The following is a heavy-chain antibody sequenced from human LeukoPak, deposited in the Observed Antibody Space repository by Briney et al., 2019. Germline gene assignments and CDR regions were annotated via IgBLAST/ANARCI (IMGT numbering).Heavy chain of an antibody. CDR1: GSTFSGYV. D-gene: IGHD3-10*01. CDR3: ARGPQFSGPGWFDP. CDR2: ITFSSSHI. V-gene: IGHV3-21*01. Sequence: PGGFLRLSCAASGSTFSGYVMTWVRQAPGKGLECVSSITFSSSHIYYADSVKGRFTISRDNTKDSLYLQMNSLRAEDTAIYYCARGPQFSGPGWFDPWGQGTLVTVSS. J-gene: IGHJ5*02.